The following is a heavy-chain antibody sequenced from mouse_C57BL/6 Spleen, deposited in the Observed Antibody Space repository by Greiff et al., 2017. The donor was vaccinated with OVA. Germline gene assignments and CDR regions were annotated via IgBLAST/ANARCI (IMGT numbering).Heavy chain of an antibody. CDR1: GYSITSGYY. Sequence: EVHLVESGPGLVKPSQSLSLTCSVTGYSITSGYYWNWIRQFPGNKLEWMGYISYDGSNNYNPSLKNRISITRDTSKNQFFLKLNSVTTEDTATYYCARGGYGNFYWYFDVWGTGTTVTVSS. J-gene: IGHJ1*03. V-gene: IGHV3-6*01. CDR2: ISYDGSN. D-gene: IGHD2-10*02. CDR3: ARGGYGNFYWYFDV.